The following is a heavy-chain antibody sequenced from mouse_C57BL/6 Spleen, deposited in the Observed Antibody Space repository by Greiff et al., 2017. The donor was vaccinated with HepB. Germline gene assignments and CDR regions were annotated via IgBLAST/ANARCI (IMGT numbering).Heavy chain of an antibody. CDR1: GYTFTSYW. V-gene: IGHV1-55*01. CDR3: ERSGNGYYDAMDY. J-gene: IGHJ4*01. Sequence: VQLQQSGAELVKPGASVKMSCKASGYTFTSYWITWVKQRPGQGLEWIGDIYPGSGSTNYNEKFKSKATLTVDTSSSTAYMQLSSLTSEDSAVYDWERSGNGYYDAMDYWGQRTSVTVSS. CDR2: IYPGSGST.